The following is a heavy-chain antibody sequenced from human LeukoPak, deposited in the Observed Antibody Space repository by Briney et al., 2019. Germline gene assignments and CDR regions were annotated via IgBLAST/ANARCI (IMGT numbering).Heavy chain of an antibody. CDR2: IYSGGST. Sequence: GGSLRLSCAASGVTFSSNYRSWVRQAPGKGLEWASVIYSGGSTYYADSVKGRFTISRDNSKNTLYLQMNSLGAEDTAVYYCAKYVPPTTVGTRFFDYWGQGTLVTVSS. CDR3: AKYVPPTTVGTRFFDY. V-gene: IGHV3-53*01. D-gene: IGHD4-23*01. CDR1: GVTFSSNY. J-gene: IGHJ4*02.